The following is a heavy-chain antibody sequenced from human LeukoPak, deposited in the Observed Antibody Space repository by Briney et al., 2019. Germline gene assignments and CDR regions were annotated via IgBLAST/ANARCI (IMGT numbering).Heavy chain of an antibody. D-gene: IGHD3-10*01. J-gene: IGHJ4*02. CDR2: INPNSGGT. Sequence: ASVKVSCKASGYTFTGYYMHWVRQAPGQGLEWMGWINPNSGGTNYAQKFQGRVTMTRDTSISTAYMELSRLRSDDTAVYYCARDSKEVNYYGSGGIDYWGQGTLVTVSS. CDR1: GYTFTGYY. V-gene: IGHV1-2*02. CDR3: ARDSKEVNYYGSGGIDY.